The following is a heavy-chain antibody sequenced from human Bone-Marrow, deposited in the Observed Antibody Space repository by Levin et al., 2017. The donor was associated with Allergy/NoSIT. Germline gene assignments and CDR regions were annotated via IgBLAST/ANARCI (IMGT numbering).Heavy chain of an antibody. V-gene: IGHV1-2*02. J-gene: IGHJ4*02. CDR2: INPNTGVT. D-gene: IGHD2-15*01. CDR3: ARGGSRLSD. Sequence: ASVKVSCKTSGFTFTDYYLHWVRQAPGQGLEWMGWINPNTGVTNYAQRFQGRVTMTRDTSINTAYTELTWLKSDDTAVIYCARGGSRLSDWGQGTLVTVSS. CDR1: GFTFTDYY.